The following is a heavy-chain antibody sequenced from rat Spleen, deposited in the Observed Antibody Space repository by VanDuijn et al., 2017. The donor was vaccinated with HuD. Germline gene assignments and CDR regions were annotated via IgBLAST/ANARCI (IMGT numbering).Heavy chain of an antibody. CDR2: INTGGGIT. J-gene: IGHJ2*01. V-gene: IGHV5-25*01. CDR1: GFSFSNHY. D-gene: IGHD1-12*03. Sequence: EVQLVETGGGLVHPGRSMKLSCAASGFSFSNHYMAWVRQTPTKGQEWVASINTGGGITYYRDSVKGRFTISRDNAKSTLYLQVDSLRSEDTATYYCARHGYYDGYYPYFDYWGQGVMVTVSS. CDR3: ARHGYYDGYYPYFDY.